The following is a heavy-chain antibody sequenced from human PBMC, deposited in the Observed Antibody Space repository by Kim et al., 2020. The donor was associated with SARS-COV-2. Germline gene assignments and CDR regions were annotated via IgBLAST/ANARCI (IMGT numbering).Heavy chain of an antibody. D-gene: IGHD6-13*01. V-gene: IGHV4-4*09. J-gene: IGHJ1*01. CDR3: ATSPTAADRAEYFQH. Sequence: PSLKSRATISVDTSKTQFSLTLSSVTAADTAVYYCATSPTAADRAEYFQHWGQGTLVTVSS.